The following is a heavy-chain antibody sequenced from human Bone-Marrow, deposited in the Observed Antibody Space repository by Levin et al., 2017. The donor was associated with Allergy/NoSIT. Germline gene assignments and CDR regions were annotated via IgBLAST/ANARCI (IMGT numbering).Heavy chain of an antibody. CDR3: AGEGAYDGPSDYSGMDV. J-gene: IGHJ6*02. CDR1: GGSISSSSYY. V-gene: IGHV4-39*07. D-gene: IGHD5-12*01. CDR2: IYYSGST. Sequence: KPSETLSLTCTVSGGSISSSSYYWGWIRQPPGKGLEWIGTIYYSGSTYYNPSLKSRVTISIDMSKNQFSLKLSSVTAADTAVYYCAGEGAYDGPSDYSGMDVWGQGTTVTVSS.